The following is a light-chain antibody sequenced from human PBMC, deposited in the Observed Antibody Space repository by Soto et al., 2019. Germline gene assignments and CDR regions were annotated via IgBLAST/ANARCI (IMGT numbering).Light chain of an antibody. J-gene: IGLJ1*01. Sequence: QSALTQPDSVSGSPGQSITISCTGTSSDDGGYNYVSWYQQHPGKAPKFMIYAVSNRPSGVSNRFSGSKSGNTASLTISGLQAEYEAEYYCSSYTTSNTRKKVFGTGTKLTVL. CDR3: SSYTTSNTRKKV. CDR2: AVS. CDR1: SSDDGGYNY. V-gene: IGLV2-14*01.